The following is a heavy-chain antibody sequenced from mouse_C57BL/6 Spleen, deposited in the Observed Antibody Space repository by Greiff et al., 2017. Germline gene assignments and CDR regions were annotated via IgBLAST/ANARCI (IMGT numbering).Heavy chain of an antibody. V-gene: IGHV1-22*01. Sequence: VQLQQSGPELVKPGASVKMSCKASGYTFTDYNMHWVKQSHGKSLEWIGYINPNNGGTSYNQKFKGKATLTVNKSSSTAYMALRSLTSEDSAVYYCATESPYYFDYWGQGTTLTVSS. CDR3: ATESPYYFDY. J-gene: IGHJ2*01. D-gene: IGHD6-2*01. CDR1: GYTFTDYN. CDR2: INPNNGGT.